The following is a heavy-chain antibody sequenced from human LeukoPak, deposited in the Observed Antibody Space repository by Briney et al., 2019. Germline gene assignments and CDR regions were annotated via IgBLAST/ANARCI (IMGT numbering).Heavy chain of an antibody. Sequence: SETLSLTCAVYGGSFSGYYWSWIRQPPGKGLEWIGEINHSGSTNHNPSLKSRVTISVDTSKNQFSLKLSSVTAADTAVYYCARVAGINGWFDPWGQGTLVTVSS. CDR1: GGSFSGYY. CDR2: INHSGST. V-gene: IGHV4-34*01. CDR3: ARVAGINGWFDP. J-gene: IGHJ5*02. D-gene: IGHD6-19*01.